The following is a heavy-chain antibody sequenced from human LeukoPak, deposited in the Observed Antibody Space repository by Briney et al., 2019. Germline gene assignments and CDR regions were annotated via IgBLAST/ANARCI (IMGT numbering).Heavy chain of an antibody. V-gene: IGHV4-59*08. Sequence: SETLSLTCIVSGASISTYYWTWIRQPPGKGLEWIGYIYNSGSTKYNPSLKSRVTISVDTSKNQFSLNLSSVTAADTAIYYCARHSYGSGSPAFYFDYWGQGTLLTVSS. CDR1: GASISTYY. CDR3: ARHSYGSGSPAFYFDY. D-gene: IGHD3-10*01. J-gene: IGHJ4*02. CDR2: IYNSGST.